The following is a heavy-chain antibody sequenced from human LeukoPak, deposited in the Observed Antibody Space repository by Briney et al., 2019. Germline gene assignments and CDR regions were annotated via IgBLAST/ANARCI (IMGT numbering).Heavy chain of an antibody. Sequence: GSLRLSCAASGFTFLDFTMHWVRQVPGKGLEWVALIRWDGATIYYADSVKGRFIVSRDDSKSSLYLQMNSPRTEDTALYFCVKDIDNSDYFDYWGQGTLVTVSS. CDR2: IRWDGATI. CDR1: GFTFLDFT. V-gene: IGHV3-43*01. D-gene: IGHD3-22*01. CDR3: VKDIDNSDYFDY. J-gene: IGHJ4*02.